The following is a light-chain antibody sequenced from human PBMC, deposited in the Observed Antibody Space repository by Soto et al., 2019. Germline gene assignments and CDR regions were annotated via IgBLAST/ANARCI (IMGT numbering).Light chain of an antibody. V-gene: IGKV1-9*01. CDR1: QGISSY. CDR3: QQLNSYPLT. CDR2: AAS. Sequence: IQLTQKQSVLSAPVAARCTITCRASQGISSYLAWYQQKPGKAPKLLIYAASTLQSGVPSRFSGSGSGTEFTLTISRLQPEDFATYYCQQLNSYPLTFGGGTMAAIK. J-gene: IGKJ4*01.